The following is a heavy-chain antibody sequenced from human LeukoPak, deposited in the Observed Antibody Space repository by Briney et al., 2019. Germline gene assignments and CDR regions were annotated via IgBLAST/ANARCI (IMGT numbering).Heavy chain of an antibody. CDR3: ARLYCSSTSCYYHVDV. CDR1: GGSISSYY. V-gene: IGHV4-34*01. CDR2: INHSGST. D-gene: IGHD2-2*01. J-gene: IGHJ6*03. Sequence: SETLSLTCTVSGGSISSYYWSWIRQPPGKGLEWIGEINHSGSTNYNPSLKSRVTISVDTSKNQFSLKLSSVTAADTAVYYCARLYCSSTSCYYHVDVWGKGTTVTVSS.